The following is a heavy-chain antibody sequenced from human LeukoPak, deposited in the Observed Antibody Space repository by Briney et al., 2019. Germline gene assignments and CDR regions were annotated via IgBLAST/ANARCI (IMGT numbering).Heavy chain of an antibody. Sequence: PGGSLRLSCAASGFTFSSYAMSWVRQAPGKGLEWVSAISGSGGSTYYAASVKGRFTISRDNSKNTLYLQMNSLRAEDTAVYYCAKDLLAVAGRFPLDYWGQGTLVTVSS. CDR2: ISGSGGST. D-gene: IGHD6-19*01. CDR1: GFTFSSYA. V-gene: IGHV3-23*01. CDR3: AKDLLAVAGRFPLDY. J-gene: IGHJ4*02.